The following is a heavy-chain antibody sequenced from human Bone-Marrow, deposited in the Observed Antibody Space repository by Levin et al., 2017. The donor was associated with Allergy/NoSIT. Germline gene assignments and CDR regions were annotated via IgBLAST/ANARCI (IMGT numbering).Heavy chain of an antibody. J-gene: IGHJ4*02. D-gene: IGHD1-1*01. CDR2: IWYDGTNK. Sequence: GESLKISCAASGFKFSDRGMRWVRQAPGKGLEWVGIIWYDGTNKHYADSVRGRFTISRDNSKNTLYLQMNSLRAEDTAVYYCARDLDTSELFDSWGQGTLVTVAS. CDR1: GFKFSDRG. CDR3: ARDLDTSELFDS. V-gene: IGHV3-33*01.